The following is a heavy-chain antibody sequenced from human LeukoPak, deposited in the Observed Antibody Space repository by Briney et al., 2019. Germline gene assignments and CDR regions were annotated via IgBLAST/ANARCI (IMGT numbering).Heavy chain of an antibody. V-gene: IGHV1-24*01. CDR3: ATDQRIAVAGTELRY. D-gene: IGHD6-19*01. CDR2: FDPEDGET. J-gene: IGHJ4*02. CDR1: GYTLTELS. Sequence: ASVKVSCKVSGYTLTELSMHWVRQAPGKGLEWMGGFDPEDGETIYAQKFQGRVTMTEDTSTDTAYMELSSLRSEDTAVYYRATDQRIAVAGTELRYWGQGTLVTVSS.